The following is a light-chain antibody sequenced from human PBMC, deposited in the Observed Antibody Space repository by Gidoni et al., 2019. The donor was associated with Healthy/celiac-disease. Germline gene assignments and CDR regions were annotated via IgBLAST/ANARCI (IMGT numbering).Light chain of an antibody. CDR1: QSISSW. CDR3: QQYNSFT. V-gene: IGKV1-5*03. J-gene: IGKJ3*01. Sequence: DIQMTQSPSTLSAAVGDRVTITCRASQSISSWLAWYQQKPGKAPKLLLYKASSLESGVPSRFSGSGSGTEFTLTISSLQPDDFATYYCQQYNSFTFGPGTKVEIK. CDR2: KAS.